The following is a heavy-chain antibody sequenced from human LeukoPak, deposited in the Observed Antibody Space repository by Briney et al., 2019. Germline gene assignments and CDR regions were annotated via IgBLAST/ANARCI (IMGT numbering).Heavy chain of an antibody. CDR1: GFTFSNYW. Sequence: GGSLRLSCAASGFTFSNYWMQWVRQVPGKGLVWVSLISTDGSATRYADSVKGRFTISRDDAKNTVYLQMNSLRAEDTAVYYCARDVAMSQDYWGQGILVTVSS. J-gene: IGHJ4*02. D-gene: IGHD5-18*01. V-gene: IGHV3-74*01. CDR2: ISTDGSAT. CDR3: ARDVAMSQDY.